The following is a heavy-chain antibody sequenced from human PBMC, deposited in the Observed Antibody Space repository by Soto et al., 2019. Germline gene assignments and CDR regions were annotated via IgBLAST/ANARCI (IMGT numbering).Heavy chain of an antibody. CDR2: INHSGST. CDR1: GGSFSGYY. J-gene: IGHJ6*03. CDR3: ATLTGTLSRRKVGSRNTKEYYMDV. V-gene: IGHV4-34*01. D-gene: IGHD1-26*01. Sequence: SETLSLTCAVYGGSFSGYYWSWIRQPPGKGLEWIGEINHSGSTNYNPSLKSRVTISVDTSKNQFSLKLSSVTAADTAVYYCATLTGTLSRRKVGSRNTKEYYMDVWGKGTTVTVSS.